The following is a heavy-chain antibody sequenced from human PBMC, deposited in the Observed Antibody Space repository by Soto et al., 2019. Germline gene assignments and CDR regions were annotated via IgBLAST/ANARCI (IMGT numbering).Heavy chain of an antibody. CDR1: GGSISSGDYY. J-gene: IGHJ6*02. V-gene: IGHV4-30-4*01. CDR2: IYYSGST. D-gene: IGHD2-15*01. CDR3: ARGPLGYCSGGSCYNYGMDV. Sequence: QVQLQESGPGLVKPSQTLSLTCTVSGGSISSGDYYWSWIRQPPGKGLEWIGYIYYSGSTYYNPSRKSRVTISVDTSKNQFSLKLSSVTAADTAVYYCARGPLGYCSGGSCYNYGMDVWGQGTTVTVSS.